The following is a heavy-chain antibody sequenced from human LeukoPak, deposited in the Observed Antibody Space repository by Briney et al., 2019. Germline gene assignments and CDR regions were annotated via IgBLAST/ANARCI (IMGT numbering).Heavy chain of an antibody. Sequence: PGGSLRLSCGAFGFTFSSNAMYWVRQAPGKGLEWVSGLSDNGRNTYYADSVKGPFTISRDKSRNTLYLQMNSLRAEDTAVYYCAKDLAGTTSFDYWGQGTLVTVSS. D-gene: IGHD1-7*01. CDR3: AKDLAGTTSFDY. CDR2: LSDNGRNT. CDR1: GFTFSSNA. J-gene: IGHJ4*02. V-gene: IGHV3-23*01.